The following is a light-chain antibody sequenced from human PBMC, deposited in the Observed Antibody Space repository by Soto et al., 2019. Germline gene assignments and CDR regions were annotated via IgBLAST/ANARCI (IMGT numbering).Light chain of an antibody. CDR3: SSYTSSSTVV. V-gene: IGLV2-18*02. J-gene: IGLJ2*01. CDR1: SSDVGSYNR. CDR2: EVS. Sequence: QSALTQPPSVSGSPGQSVTISCTGTSSDVGSYNRVSWYQQPPGTAPKLMIYEVSNRPSGVPDRFSGSKSGNTASLTISGLQAEDEADYSFSSYTSSSTVVFGGGTKLTVL.